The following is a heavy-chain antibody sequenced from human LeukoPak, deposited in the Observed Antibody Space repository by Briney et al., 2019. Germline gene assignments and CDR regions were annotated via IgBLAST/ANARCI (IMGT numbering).Heavy chain of an antibody. V-gene: IGHV4-59*01. CDR1: GGSFSSYY. Sequence: PSETLSLTCTVSGGSFSSYYWSWIRQPPGKGLEWIGYIYYNGNTNYNPSLKRRVTMSVDTSRNQFSLKLTSVTAAGTAIYYCASLDYWGQGTLVTVTS. CDR2: IYYNGNT. J-gene: IGHJ4*02. CDR3: ASLDY.